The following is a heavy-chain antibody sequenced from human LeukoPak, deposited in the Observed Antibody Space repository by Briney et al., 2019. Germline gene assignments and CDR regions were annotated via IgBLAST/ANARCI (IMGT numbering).Heavy chain of an antibody. CDR2: IYYSGST. CDR3: ASLPYCSSTTCPLDY. Sequence: SETLSLTCTVSGGSISSYYWSWIRQPPGKGLEWIGYIYYSGSTNYSPSLKSRVTISVDTSKNQFFLKLSSVTAADTAVYYCASLPYCSSTTCPLDYWGQGTLVTVSS. J-gene: IGHJ4*02. CDR1: GGSISSYY. D-gene: IGHD2-2*01. V-gene: IGHV4-59*01.